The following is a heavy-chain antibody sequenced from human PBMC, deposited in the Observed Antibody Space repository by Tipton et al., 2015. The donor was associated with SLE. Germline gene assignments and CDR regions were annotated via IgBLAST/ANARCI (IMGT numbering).Heavy chain of an antibody. J-gene: IGHJ3*02. V-gene: IGHV4-4*07. CDR2: VYTSGTT. CDR3: ARAGSQPWGSGAFDI. D-gene: IGHD3-10*01. CDR1: GGSISSDY. Sequence: TLSLTCTVSGGSISSDYWSWIRQPAGKGLEWVGRVYTSGTTHDNPSLKGRVTVSVDTSKNQFSLKLSSVTAADTAVYYCARAGSQPWGSGAFDIWGQGTMVTVSS.